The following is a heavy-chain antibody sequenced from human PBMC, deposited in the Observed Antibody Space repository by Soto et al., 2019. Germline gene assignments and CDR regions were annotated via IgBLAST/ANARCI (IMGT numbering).Heavy chain of an antibody. CDR2: IIPIFGTA. CDR1: GGTFSSYA. CDR3: ARGPKIYDYVWGSYRTYYFDY. V-gene: IGHV1-69*13. Sequence: ASVKVSCKASGGTFSSYAISWVRQAPGQGPEWMGGIIPIFGTANYAQKFQGRVTITADESTSTAYMELSSLRSEDTAVYYCARGPKIYDYVWGSYRTYYFDYWGQGTLVTVSS. D-gene: IGHD3-16*02. J-gene: IGHJ4*02.